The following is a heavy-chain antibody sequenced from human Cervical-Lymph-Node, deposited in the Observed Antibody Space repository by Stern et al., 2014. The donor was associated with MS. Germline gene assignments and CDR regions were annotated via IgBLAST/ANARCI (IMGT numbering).Heavy chain of an antibody. CDR2: VYPGDSDT. D-gene: IGHD6-19*01. Sequence: VQLMQSGAEMKKPGESLKISCKASGYSFTSYWIAWVRQMPVKGLEWMGIVYPGDSDTRYNWAFQGQITISADKSTNTAYLQWNSLQASDSGIYYCARQSSTGWSAFDPWGQGTPVTVSS. J-gene: IGHJ5*02. CDR3: ARQSSTGWSAFDP. V-gene: IGHV5-51*01. CDR1: GYSFTSYW.